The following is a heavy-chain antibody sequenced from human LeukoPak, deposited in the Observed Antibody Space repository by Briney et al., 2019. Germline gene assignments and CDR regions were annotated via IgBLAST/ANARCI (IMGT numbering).Heavy chain of an antibody. J-gene: IGHJ3*02. CDR3: AKIANMIAQSDAFDI. CDR2: IRYDGSNK. CDR1: GFTFSSYA. Sequence: PGGSLRLSCAASGFTFSSYAMSWVRQAPGKGLEWVAFIRYDGSNKYYADSVKGRFTISRDNSKNTLYLQMNSLRAEDTAVYYCAKIANMIAQSDAFDIWGQGTMVTVSS. V-gene: IGHV3-30*02. D-gene: IGHD3-22*01.